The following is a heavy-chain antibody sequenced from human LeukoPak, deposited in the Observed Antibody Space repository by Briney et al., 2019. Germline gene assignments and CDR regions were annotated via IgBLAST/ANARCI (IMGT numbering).Heavy chain of an antibody. CDR2: IYYSGST. D-gene: IGHD1-1*01. V-gene: IGHV4-39*01. CDR1: GGSISSSSYY. Sequence: PSETLSLTCTVSGGSISSSSYYWGWIRQPPGKGLEWIGSIYYSGSTYYNPSLKSRVTISVDASKNQFSLKLSSVTAADTAVYYCARRPYNRNDVHSWFDPWGQGTLVTVSS. CDR3: ARRPYNRNDVHSWFDP. J-gene: IGHJ5*02.